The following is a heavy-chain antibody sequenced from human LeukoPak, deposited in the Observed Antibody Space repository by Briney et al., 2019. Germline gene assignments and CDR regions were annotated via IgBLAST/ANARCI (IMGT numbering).Heavy chain of an antibody. CDR1: GFTFSNAW. J-gene: IGHJ1*01. V-gene: IGHV3-15*01. D-gene: IGHD3-22*01. CDR2: IKSKTDGWTT. Sequence: PGGSLSLSCAASGFTFSNAWMSWVRQAPGKGLEWVGRIKSKTDGWTTDYAAPVKGRFIISRDDSKNTLYLQMNSLKTVDTAVYYCTTDWPTYYYDSSGPPGPGYFQHWGQGTLVTVSS. CDR3: TTDWPTYYYDSSGPPGPGYFQH.